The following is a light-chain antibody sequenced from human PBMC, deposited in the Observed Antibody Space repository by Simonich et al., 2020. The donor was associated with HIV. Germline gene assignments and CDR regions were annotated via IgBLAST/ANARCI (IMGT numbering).Light chain of an antibody. V-gene: IGKV4-1*01. CDR3: QQYYITPYT. CDR1: QSVLYSSSDKNY. J-gene: IGKJ2*01. Sequence: DIVMTQSPDSLAVSLGERATINCRSSQSVLYSSSDKNYLTWYQQKPGQPPKLLIYWASTRQSGVSNRFSGSGSGTDFTLTISSLQAEDVAVYYCQQYYITPYTFGQGTKLEI. CDR2: WAS.